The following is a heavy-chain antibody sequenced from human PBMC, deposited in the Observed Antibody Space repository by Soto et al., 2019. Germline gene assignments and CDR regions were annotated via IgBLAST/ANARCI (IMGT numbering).Heavy chain of an antibody. CDR1: GGSISSYY. J-gene: IGHJ6*03. CDR2: IYYSGST. V-gene: IGHV4-59*12. Sequence: SETLSLTCTVSGGSISSYYWSWIRQPPGKGLEWVGYIYYSGSTNYNPSLQSRGTISVDTSENQFSRKLISVTAADTAVYYCARRRRNCTNGVCPHYYYYMDVWGKGTTVTVSS. D-gene: IGHD2-8*01. CDR3: ARRRRNCTNGVCPHYYYYMDV.